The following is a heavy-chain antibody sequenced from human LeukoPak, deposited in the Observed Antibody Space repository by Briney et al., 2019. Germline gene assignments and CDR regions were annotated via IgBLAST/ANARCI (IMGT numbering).Heavy chain of an antibody. J-gene: IGHJ4*02. V-gene: IGHV3-53*01. CDR3: ARRGYSFGSDY. D-gene: IGHD5-18*01. Sequence: GGSLRHSCAASGFTVNNNYMNWVRQAPGKGLEWVSVISSGGSTYYADSVRGRFTISRDNAKNSFYLQMNSLRAEDTAVYYCARRGYSFGSDYWGPGTLVTVSP. CDR1: GFTVNNNY. CDR2: ISSGGST.